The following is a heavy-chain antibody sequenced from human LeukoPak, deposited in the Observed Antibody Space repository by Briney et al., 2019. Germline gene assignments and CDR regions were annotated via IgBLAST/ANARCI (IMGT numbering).Heavy chain of an antibody. J-gene: IGHJ5*02. V-gene: IGHV3-23*01. CDR1: GFTFSSYA. CDR2: ISGSGGST. Sequence: GGSLRLSCAASGFTFSSYAMSWVRQAPGKGLEWVSAISGSGGSTYYADSVKGRFTISRDNSKNTLYLQMNSLRAEDTAVYYCAKDRSSGYSYGYNWFDPWGQGTLVTVSS. CDR3: AKDRSSGYSYGYNWFDP. D-gene: IGHD5-18*01.